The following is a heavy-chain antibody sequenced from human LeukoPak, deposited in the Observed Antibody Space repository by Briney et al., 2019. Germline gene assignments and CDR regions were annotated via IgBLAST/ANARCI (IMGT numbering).Heavy chain of an antibody. J-gene: IGHJ4*02. CDR3: ASNNRGVINDY. CDR1: GGSISSSNW. Sequence: PETLSLTCAVSGGSISSSNWWSWVRQPPGKGLEWIGEIYHSGSTNYNPSLKSRVTISVDKSKNQFSLKLSSVTAADTAVYYCASNNRGVINDYWGQGTLVTVSS. CDR2: IYHSGST. D-gene: IGHD2-21*01. V-gene: IGHV4-4*03.